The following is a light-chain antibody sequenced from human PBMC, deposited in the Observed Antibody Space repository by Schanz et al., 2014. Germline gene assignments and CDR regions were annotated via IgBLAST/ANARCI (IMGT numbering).Light chain of an antibody. CDR3: SSYATTSTV. Sequence: QSALTQPASVSGSPGQSITISCTGTSSDVGRYNYVSWYQQHPGKAPKLMIYDVSSRPSGVSHRFSGSKSGNTASLTISGLQAEDEADYYCSSYATTSTVFGGGTKLTVL. V-gene: IGLV2-14*01. J-gene: IGLJ3*02. CDR1: SSDVGRYNY. CDR2: DVS.